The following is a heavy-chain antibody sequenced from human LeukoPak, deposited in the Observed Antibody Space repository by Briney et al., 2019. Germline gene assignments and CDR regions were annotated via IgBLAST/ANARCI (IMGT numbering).Heavy chain of an antibody. CDR2: IFHSGSI. V-gene: IGHV4-38-2*01. CDR3: ARMGISYYYDSSTYFPTAFDV. D-gene: IGHD3-22*01. Sequence: PSETLSLTCAVSGYSISSGYYWGWIRQSPGKGLEWIATIFHSGSIYYNPSPKSRVTLSVDTSKNQFTLQLNSVTAADTAIYYCARMGISYYYDSSTYFPTAFDVWGQGTMVSVSS. CDR1: GYSISSGYY. J-gene: IGHJ3*01.